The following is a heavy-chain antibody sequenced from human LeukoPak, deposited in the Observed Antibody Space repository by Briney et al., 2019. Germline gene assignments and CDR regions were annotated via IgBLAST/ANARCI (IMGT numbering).Heavy chain of an antibody. CDR2: ISAYNGNT. Sequence: ASVKVSCKASGYTFTSYGISWVRQAPGQGLEWMGWISAYNGNTNYAQKLQGRVTMTTDTSTSTAYMELRSLRSDDTAVYYCARDLSILTGCYDAFDIWGQGTMVTVSS. V-gene: IGHV1-18*01. CDR3: ARDLSILTGCYDAFDI. J-gene: IGHJ3*02. CDR1: GYTFTSYG. D-gene: IGHD3-9*01.